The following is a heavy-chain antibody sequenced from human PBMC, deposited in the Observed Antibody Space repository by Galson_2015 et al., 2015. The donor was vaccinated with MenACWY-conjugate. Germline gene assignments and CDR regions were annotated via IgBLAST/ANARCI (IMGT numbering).Heavy chain of an antibody. D-gene: IGHD4-17*01. CDR2: IHPADSNT. V-gene: IGHV5-51*01. J-gene: IGHJ4*02. CDR1: GSSFSTYW. CDR3: ATHTDGDFAY. Sequence: QSGAEVKKPGESLKISCKASGSSFSTYWVGWVRQMPGKGLEWMGMIHPADSNTRYRPSFQGQVTISADKSISTAYLHRSSLKASDTAMYYCATHTDGDFAYWGQGTLVTVSS.